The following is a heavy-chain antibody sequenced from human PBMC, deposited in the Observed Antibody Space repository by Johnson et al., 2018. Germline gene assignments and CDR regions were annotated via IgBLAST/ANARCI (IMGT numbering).Heavy chain of an antibody. CDR3: ARDPGSWSLPDAFDI. V-gene: IGHV3-21*01. CDR2: ISSRSSYV. D-gene: IGHD6-13*01. CDR1: GFTFSSYS. Sequence: VQLVQSGGGLVKPGGSLRLSCAASGFTFSSYSMNWVRQAPGKGLEWVSSISSRSSYVYYADSVKGRFTISRDNAKHSLYLQMKTRRAEDTAVYYCARDPGSWSLPDAFDIWGQGTMVTVSS. J-gene: IGHJ3*02.